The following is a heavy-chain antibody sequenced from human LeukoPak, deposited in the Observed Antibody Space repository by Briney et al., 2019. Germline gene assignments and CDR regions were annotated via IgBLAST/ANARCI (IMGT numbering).Heavy chain of an antibody. Sequence: SETLSLTCTVSGGSISSGSYYWGWIRQPPGKGLEWIGSLYYSGSTYYNPSLKSRVTISVDTSKNQFSLKLSSVTAADTAVYYCARDGRLYYYDSSGYSRSRMDVWGKGTTVTVSS. V-gene: IGHV4-39*07. CDR3: ARDGRLYYYDSSGYSRSRMDV. CDR1: GGSISSGSYY. CDR2: LYYSGST. J-gene: IGHJ6*03. D-gene: IGHD3-22*01.